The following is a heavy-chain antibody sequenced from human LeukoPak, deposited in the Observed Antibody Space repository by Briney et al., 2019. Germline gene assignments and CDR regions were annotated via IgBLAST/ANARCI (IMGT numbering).Heavy chain of an antibody. J-gene: IGHJ4*02. D-gene: IGHD1-14*01. Sequence: GGSLRPSCAASGFTFSSYVMHWVRQAPGKGLEWVAVISDDGINKYYADSVKGRFTISRDNSKSALFLQLNSLRAEDTAVYYCARYHAALRYYFYDWCQGTLITVSS. CDR2: ISDDGINK. CDR3: ARYHAALRYYFYD. V-gene: IGHV3-30-3*01. CDR1: GFTFSSYV.